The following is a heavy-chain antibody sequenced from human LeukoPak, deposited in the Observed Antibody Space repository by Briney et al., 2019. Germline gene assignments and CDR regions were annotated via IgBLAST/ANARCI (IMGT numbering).Heavy chain of an antibody. D-gene: IGHD3-3*01. CDR1: GFTFSSYA. Sequence: GGSLRLSCAASGFTFSSYAMHWVRQAPGKGLEWVAVISYDGSNKYYADSVKGRFTISRDNAKNSLYLQMNSLRAEDTALYYCAKANYDFWSGPYFDYWGQGTLVTVSS. CDR3: AKANYDFWSGPYFDY. J-gene: IGHJ4*02. V-gene: IGHV3-30-3*01. CDR2: ISYDGSNK.